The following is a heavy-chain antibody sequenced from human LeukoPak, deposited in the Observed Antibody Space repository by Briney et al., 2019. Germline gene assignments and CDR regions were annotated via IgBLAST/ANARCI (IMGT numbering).Heavy chain of an antibody. CDR2: IIPIFGTA. CDR3: TRVGYTYYFDY. D-gene: IGHD3-16*02. CDR1: GGTFSSYA. V-gene: IGHV1-69*06. Sequence: ASVKVSCKASGGTFSSYAISWVRQAPGQGLEWMGGIIPIFGTANYAQKFQGRVTITADKSTSTAYMGLSSLRSEDTAVYYCTRVGYTYYFDYWGQGTLVTVSS. J-gene: IGHJ4*02.